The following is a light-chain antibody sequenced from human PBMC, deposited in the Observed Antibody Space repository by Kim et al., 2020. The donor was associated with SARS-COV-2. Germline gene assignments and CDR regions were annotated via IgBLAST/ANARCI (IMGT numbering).Light chain of an antibody. CDR1: QSTSRW. Sequence: DIQLTQSPSTLSASVGDRVTITCRASQSTSRWLAWYQQKPGKAPNLLIYKASSLESGVPSRFSGSGSGTEFTLTISGLQPDDFATYYCQQYGSYCTFGQGTKVEIK. CDR2: KAS. V-gene: IGKV1-5*03. J-gene: IGKJ1*01. CDR3: QQYGSYCT.